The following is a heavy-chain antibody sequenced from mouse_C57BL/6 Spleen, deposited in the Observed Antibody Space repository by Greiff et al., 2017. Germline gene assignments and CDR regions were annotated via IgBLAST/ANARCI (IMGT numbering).Heavy chain of an antibody. CDR1: GYTFTSYW. J-gene: IGHJ2*01. V-gene: IGHV1-69*01. CDR2: IDPSDSYT. Sequence: VQLKQPGAELVMPGASVKLSCKASGYTFTSYWMHWVKQRPGQGLEWIGEIDPSDSYTNYNQKFKGKSTLTVDKSSSTAYMQLSSLTSEDSAVYYGARRLYYCGSSYCDDWGQGTTRTVSS. D-gene: IGHD1-1*01. CDR3: ARRLYYCGSSYCDD.